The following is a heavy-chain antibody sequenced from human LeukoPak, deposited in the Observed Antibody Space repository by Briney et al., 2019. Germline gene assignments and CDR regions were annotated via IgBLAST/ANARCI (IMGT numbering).Heavy chain of an antibody. CDR2: IKSKTDGGTT. CDR3: TTDIVVVPAGTRGY. J-gene: IGHJ4*02. V-gene: IGHV3-15*01. Sequence: PGGSLRLSCEASGFTFSAYAMTWVRQAPGKGLEWVGRIKSKTDGGTTDYAGTVKGRFTISRDDSKKTLYLQMNSLKTEDTAVYYCTTDIVVVPAGTRGYWGQGTLVTVSS. CDR1: GFTFSAYA. D-gene: IGHD2-2*01.